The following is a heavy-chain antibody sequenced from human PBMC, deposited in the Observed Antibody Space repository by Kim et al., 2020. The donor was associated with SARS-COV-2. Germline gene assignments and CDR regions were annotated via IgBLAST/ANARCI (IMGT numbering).Heavy chain of an antibody. CDR1: GFTFSSYS. Sequence: GGSLRLSCAASGFTFSSYSMNWVRQAPGKGLEWVSPISSSRSYIYYADSVKGRFTTSRDNAKTSLYLQMNSLRAEDTAVYYCARGSVEGAYCGGDCPPHYGMDVWGQGTTVTVSS. V-gene: IGHV3-21*01. J-gene: IGHJ6*02. CDR2: ISSSRSYI. CDR3: ARGSVEGAYCGGDCPPHYGMDV. D-gene: IGHD2-21*02.